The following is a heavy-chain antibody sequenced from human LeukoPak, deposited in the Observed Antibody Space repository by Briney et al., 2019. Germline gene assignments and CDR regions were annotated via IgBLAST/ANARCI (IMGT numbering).Heavy chain of an antibody. CDR1: GFTFSSYA. D-gene: IGHD2-15*01. CDR3: ATLPRVVVVAANDY. V-gene: IGHV3-30*04. Sequence: GGSLRLSCAASGFTFSSYAMHWVRQAPGKGLEWVAVISYDGSNKYYADSVKGRFTISRDNSKNTLYLQMNSLRAEDTAVYYCATLPRVVVVAANDYWGQGTLVTVSS. CDR2: ISYDGSNK. J-gene: IGHJ4*02.